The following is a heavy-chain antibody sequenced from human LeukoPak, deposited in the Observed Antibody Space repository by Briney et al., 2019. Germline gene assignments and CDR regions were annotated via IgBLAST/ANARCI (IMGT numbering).Heavy chain of an antibody. CDR2: ISAYNCNT. CDR3: AREPNPYSSGWPGWFDP. Sequence: ASEKVSCKASGYTFTSYGISWVRQAPGQGLEWMGWISAYNCNTNYAQKLQGRVTMTTETSTSTAYMELRSLRSVDTAVYYCAREPNPYSSGWPGWFDPWGQGTLVTVSS. D-gene: IGHD6-19*01. J-gene: IGHJ5*02. CDR1: GYTFTSYG. V-gene: IGHV1-18*01.